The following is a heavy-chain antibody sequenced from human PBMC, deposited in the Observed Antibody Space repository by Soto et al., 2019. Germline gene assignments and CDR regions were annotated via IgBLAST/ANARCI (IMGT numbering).Heavy chain of an antibody. D-gene: IGHD3-16*01. CDR3: ARDGALGENYYCYGMDV. Sequence: QVQLVQSGAEVKKPGASVKVSCKASGYTFTSYGISWVRQAPGQGLEWMGWISAYNGNKNYAQKLQGRVTMTTDTSTSTAYMELRSLRSDDTAVYYCARDGALGENYYCYGMDVWGQGTTVTVSS. CDR1: GYTFTSYG. V-gene: IGHV1-18*01. CDR2: ISAYNGNK. J-gene: IGHJ6*02.